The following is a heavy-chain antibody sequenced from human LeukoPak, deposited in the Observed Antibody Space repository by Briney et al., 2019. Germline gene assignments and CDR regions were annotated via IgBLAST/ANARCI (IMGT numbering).Heavy chain of an antibody. J-gene: IGHJ4*02. CDR3: AKDLRVLGFDY. CDR1: GFTFSNAW. V-gene: IGHV3-15*01. CDR2: IKSKTDGGTT. D-gene: IGHD3-16*01. Sequence: TGGSLRLSCAASGFTFSNAWMSWVRQAPGKGLEWVGRIKSKTDGGTTDYAAPVKGRFTISRDDSKNTLYLQMNSLKTEDTAVYYCAKDLRVLGFDYWGQGTLVTVSS.